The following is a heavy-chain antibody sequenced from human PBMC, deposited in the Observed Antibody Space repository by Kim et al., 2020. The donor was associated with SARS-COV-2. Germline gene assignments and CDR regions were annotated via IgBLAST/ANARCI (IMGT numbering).Heavy chain of an antibody. CDR3: ARRGSIAAAGTKRPVYYYYYGMDV. Sequence: SETLSLTCTVSGGSISSSSYYWGWIRQPPGKGLEWIGSIYYSGSTYYNPSLKSRVTISVDTSKNQFSLKLSSVTAADTAVYYCARRGSIAAAGTKRPVYYYYYGMDVWGQGTTVTVSS. V-gene: IGHV4-39*01. D-gene: IGHD6-13*01. J-gene: IGHJ6*02. CDR2: IYYSGST. CDR1: GGSISSSSYY.